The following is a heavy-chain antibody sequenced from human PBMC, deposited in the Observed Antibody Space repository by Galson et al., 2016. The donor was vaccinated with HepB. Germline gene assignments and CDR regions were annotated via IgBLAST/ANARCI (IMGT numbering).Heavy chain of an antibody. D-gene: IGHD3-10*01. V-gene: IGHV4-30-2*01. CDR2: IYHSGST. CDR3: ARRGQVTMVQGVVISYGMDV. CDR1: GGSIRSGGYS. Sequence: TLSLTCTVSGGSIRSGGYSWSWIRQPPGKGLEWIGNIYHSGSTYYNPSLKSRVTFSVDRSKNQFSLKLSSVTAADTAVYYCARRGQVTMVQGVVISYGMDVWGQGTTVIVSS. J-gene: IGHJ6*02.